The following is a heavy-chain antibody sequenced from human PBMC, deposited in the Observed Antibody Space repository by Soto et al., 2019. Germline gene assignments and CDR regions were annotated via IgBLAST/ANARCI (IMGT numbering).Heavy chain of an antibody. CDR3: AKAGVGAGSWFDP. CDR2: ISYDGSNK. J-gene: IGHJ5*02. CDR1: GFTFSSYG. Sequence: PGGSLRLSCAASGFTFSSYGMHWVRQAPGKGLEWVAVISYDGSNKYYADSVKGRFTISRDNSKNTLYLQMNSLRAEDTAVYYCAKAGVGAGSWFDPWGQGTLVTVSS. D-gene: IGHD1-26*01. V-gene: IGHV3-30*18.